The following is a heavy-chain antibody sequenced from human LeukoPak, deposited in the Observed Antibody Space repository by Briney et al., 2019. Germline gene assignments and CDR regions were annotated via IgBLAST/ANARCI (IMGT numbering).Heavy chain of an antibody. Sequence: PGGSLRLSCAASGFTFSSYWMHWVRQTPGKGLVWVSRIISDGSSTISADSVKGRFTISRDNAMNTLYLQMNSLRAEDTAVYYCARDLRSSSDTNIAIDSSGQGTLVTVSP. D-gene: IGHD3-10*01. CDR2: IISDGSST. J-gene: IGHJ4*02. CDR3: ARDLRSSSDTNIAIDS. CDR1: GFTFSSYW. V-gene: IGHV3-74*01.